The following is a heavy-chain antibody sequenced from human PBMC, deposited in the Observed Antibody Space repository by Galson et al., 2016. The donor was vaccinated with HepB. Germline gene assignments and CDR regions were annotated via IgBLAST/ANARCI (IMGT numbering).Heavy chain of an antibody. CDR3: AKESRGGSCDL. J-gene: IGHJ5*02. D-gene: IGHD2-15*01. CDR1: GGTSRGFA. CDR2: IIPFFGTE. Sequence: SVKVSCKASGGTSRGFAISWVRQAPGQGLEWMGGIIPFFGTENYAQKFQGRVSITADESTSTLYMELSSLRSEDTAVDYCAKESRGGSCDLWGQGTLVTVAS. V-gene: IGHV1-69*13.